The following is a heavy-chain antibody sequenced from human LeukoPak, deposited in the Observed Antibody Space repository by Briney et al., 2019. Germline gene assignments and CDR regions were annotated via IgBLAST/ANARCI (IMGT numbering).Heavy chain of an antibody. CDR2: INPNSGGT. J-gene: IGHJ4*02. CDR3: ARDQVWNYYDSSGYYALWY. CDR1: GYTFSNFG. V-gene: IGHV1-2*02. D-gene: IGHD3-22*01. Sequence: ASVKVSCKASGYTFSNFGINWVRQAPGQGLEWMGWINPNSGGTNYAQKFQGRVTMTRDTSISTAYMELSRLRSDDTAVYYCARDQVWNYYDSSGYYALWYWGQGTLVTVSS.